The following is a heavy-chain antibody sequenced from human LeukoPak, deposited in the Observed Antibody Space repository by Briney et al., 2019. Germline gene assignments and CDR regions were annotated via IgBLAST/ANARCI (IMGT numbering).Heavy chain of an antibody. CDR2: ISGSGGNT. CDR3: GNRGSTSGYYDY. J-gene: IGHJ4*02. CDR1: GFSFSSYA. Sequence: PGGSLRLSCAASGFSFSSYAMTWVRQAPGKGLEWVSAISGSGGNTYYADSVKGRFTISRDNSENTLYLQMNSLRAEDTAVYYCGNRGSTSGYYDYWGQGTLVTVSS. D-gene: IGHD3-22*01. V-gene: IGHV3-23*01.